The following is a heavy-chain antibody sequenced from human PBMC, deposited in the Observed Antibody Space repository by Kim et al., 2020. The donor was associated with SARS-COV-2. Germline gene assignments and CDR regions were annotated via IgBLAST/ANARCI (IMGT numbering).Heavy chain of an antibody. Sequence: YAQKLQGRVTMTTDTSTSTAYMELRSLRSDDTAVYYCARDWGIAVATYDYWGQGTLVTVSS. D-gene: IGHD6-19*01. CDR3: ARDWGIAVATYDY. V-gene: IGHV1-18*01. J-gene: IGHJ4*02.